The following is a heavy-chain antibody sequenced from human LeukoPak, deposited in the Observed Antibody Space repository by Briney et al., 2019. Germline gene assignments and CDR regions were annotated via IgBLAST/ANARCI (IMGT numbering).Heavy chain of an antibody. Sequence: ASGKVSCKASGYTFTSYAIHWVRQAPGQRLEGMGWINAGTGNRKYSQKFQDRVTITRETSATTAYIELSSRTSEGTGVYYCARVSDGSGWNFDFWGQGTLVTVSS. V-gene: IGHV1-3*01. CDR3: ARVSDGSGWNFDF. J-gene: IGHJ4*02. CDR1: GYTFTSYA. D-gene: IGHD6-19*01. CDR2: INAGTGNR.